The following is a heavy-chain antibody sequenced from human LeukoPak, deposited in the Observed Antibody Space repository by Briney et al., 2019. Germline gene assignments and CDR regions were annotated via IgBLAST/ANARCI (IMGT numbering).Heavy chain of an antibody. J-gene: IGHJ4*02. D-gene: IGHD1-26*01. CDR1: GFTFSSYG. Sequence: GRSLRLSCAASGFTFSSYGMHWVRQAPGKGLEWVAVISYDGSNKYYADSVKGRFTISRDNSKNTLYLQMNSLRAEDTAVYYCARDRVGAASALFDYWGQGTLVTVSS. CDR2: ISYDGSNK. V-gene: IGHV3-30*03. CDR3: ARDRVGAASALFDY.